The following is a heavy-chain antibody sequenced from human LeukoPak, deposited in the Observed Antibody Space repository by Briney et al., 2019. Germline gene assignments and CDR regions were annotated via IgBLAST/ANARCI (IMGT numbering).Heavy chain of an antibody. D-gene: IGHD2-15*01. CDR1: GFTFSSYN. J-gene: IGHJ6*03. CDR2: ISSRSSSI. CDR3: ARRGTHCSGGSCYTYYMDV. V-gene: IGHV3-48*01. Sequence: PGGSLRLSCAASGFTFSSYNMNWVRQAPGQGLEWVSYISSRSSSIYYADSVKGRFTISRDNAKNSLYLQMNSLRAEDTAVYYCARRGTHCSGGSCYTYYMDVWGEGTTVTISS.